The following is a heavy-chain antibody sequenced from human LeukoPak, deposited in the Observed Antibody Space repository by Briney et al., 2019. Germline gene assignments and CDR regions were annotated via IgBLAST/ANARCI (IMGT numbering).Heavy chain of an antibody. CDR1: GGTFSGYY. D-gene: IGHD5-12*01. CDR3: ARGGDSGYDYTRGTYFDY. V-gene: IGHV4-34*01. J-gene: IGHJ4*02. Sequence: SETLSLTCAVNGGTFSGYYWSWIRQPPGKGLEWIGEINHSGSTNYNPSLKSRVTISVDTSKNQFSLKLSSVTAADTAVYYCARGGDSGYDYTRGTYFDYWGQGTLVTVSS. CDR2: INHSGST.